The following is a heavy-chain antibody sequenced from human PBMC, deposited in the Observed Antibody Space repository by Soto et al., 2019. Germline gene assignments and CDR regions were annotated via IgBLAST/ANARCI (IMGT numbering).Heavy chain of an antibody. CDR1: GYTFTSYY. J-gene: IGHJ5*02. V-gene: IGHV1-46*01. CDR3: ARDVAAAGIAGVGRFDP. CDR2: INPSGGST. Sequence: QVQLVQSGAEVKKPGASVKVSGKASGYTFTSYYMHWVRQAPGQGLEWMGIINPSGGSTSYAQKFQGRVTMTRDTSTSTVYMELSSLRSEDTAVYYCARDVAAAGIAGVGRFDPWGQGTLVTVSS. D-gene: IGHD6-13*01.